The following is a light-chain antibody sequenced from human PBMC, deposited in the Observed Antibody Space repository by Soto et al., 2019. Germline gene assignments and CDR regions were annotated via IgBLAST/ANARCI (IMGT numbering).Light chain of an antibody. Sequence: QSVLTQPPSASGTPGQRVTISCSGSSSNIGSNYVYWYQQLPGTAPKLLIYRNNQRPSGVPDRFSGSKSGTSASLAISGLRSEDEADYYCAAWDDSLSGRYVFGTGTKLTDL. J-gene: IGLJ1*01. CDR1: SSNIGSNY. CDR2: RNN. CDR3: AAWDDSLSGRYV. V-gene: IGLV1-47*01.